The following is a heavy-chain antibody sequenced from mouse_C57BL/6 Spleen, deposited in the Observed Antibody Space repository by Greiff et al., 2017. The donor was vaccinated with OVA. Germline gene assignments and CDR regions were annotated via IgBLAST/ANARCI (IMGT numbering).Heavy chain of an antibody. V-gene: IGHV5-17*01. Sequence: EVQVVESGGGLVKPGGSLKLSCAASGFTFSDYGMHWVRQAPEKGLEWVAYISSGSSTIYYADTVKGRFTISRDNAKNTLFLQMTSLRSEDTAMYYCARRTGTDWFAYWGQGTLVTVSA. D-gene: IGHD4-1*01. CDR2: ISSGSSTI. J-gene: IGHJ3*01. CDR3: ARRTGTDWFAY. CDR1: GFTFSDYG.